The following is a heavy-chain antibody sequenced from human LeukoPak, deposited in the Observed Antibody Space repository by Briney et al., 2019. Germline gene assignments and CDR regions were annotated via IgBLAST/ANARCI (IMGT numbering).Heavy chain of an antibody. CDR3: AKGDTAMVDFDY. D-gene: IGHD5-18*01. CDR1: GFIFSSYA. CDR2: ISGSGGST. J-gene: IGHJ4*02. Sequence: GGSLRLSCAASGFIFSSYAMIWVRQAPGKGLEGGSAISGSGGSTYYADSVKGRFTISRGNSKNTLYLQMNSLRAEDTAVYYCAKGDTAMVDFDYWGQGALVTVSS. V-gene: IGHV3-23*01.